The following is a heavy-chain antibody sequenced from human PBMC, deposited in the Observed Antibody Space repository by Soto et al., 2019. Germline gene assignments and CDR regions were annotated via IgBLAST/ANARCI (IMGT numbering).Heavy chain of an antibody. D-gene: IGHD6-19*01. V-gene: IGHV1-3*01. CDR3: ARAPYTSGRTYYFDY. CDR2: ITVGNGKT. Sequence: ASVKVSCKTSGYTFNNYAIHWVRQAPGQSLEWMGWITVGNGKTEYSQKLQGRVTIARDTSASTAYMELSSLRYEDTAVYYCARAPYTSGRTYYFDYWGQGTLVTVSS. J-gene: IGHJ4*02. CDR1: GYTFNNYA.